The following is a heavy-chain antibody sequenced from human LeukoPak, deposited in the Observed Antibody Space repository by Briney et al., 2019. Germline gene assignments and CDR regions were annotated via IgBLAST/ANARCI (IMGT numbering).Heavy chain of an antibody. CDR2: IYYSGST. D-gene: IGHD3-10*01. V-gene: IGHV4-39*07. CDR1: GGSISSGSYY. CDR3: ARDPELYAFDI. J-gene: IGHJ3*02. Sequence: SETLSLTCTVSGGSISSGSYYWGWIRQPPGKGLEWIGSIYYSGSTYYNPSLKSRVTISVDTSKNQFSLKLSSVTAADTAVYYCARDPELYAFDIWGQGTMVTVSS.